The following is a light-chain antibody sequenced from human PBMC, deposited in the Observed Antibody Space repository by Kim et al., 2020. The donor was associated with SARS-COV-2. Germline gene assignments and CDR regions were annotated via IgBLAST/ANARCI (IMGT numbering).Light chain of an antibody. V-gene: IGKV3-20*01. CDR2: GAS. Sequence: PRERATLSCRASQSVSKNFLAWYRQRPGQPPSLLIYGASTRATGIPDRISGSGSGTDFTLTITRLEPEDFAVYYCQQYGTPPYTFGQGTKLEI. CDR1: QSVSKNF. CDR3: QQYGTPPYT. J-gene: IGKJ2*01.